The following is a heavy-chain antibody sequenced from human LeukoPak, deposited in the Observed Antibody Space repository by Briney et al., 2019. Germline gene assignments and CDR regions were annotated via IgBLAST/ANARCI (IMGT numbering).Heavy chain of an antibody. J-gene: IGHJ6*02. CDR1: GGSISSYY. CDR2: IYYTGTT. CDR3: ARGYDIDV. Sequence: SETLSLTCTVSGGSISSYYWSWIRQPPGKALEWIGYIYYTGTTKYNPSLKSRATISLDTSKDQFSLKLTSVTAADTALFKRARGYDIDVWGQGTTVTVSS. V-gene: IGHV4-59*01.